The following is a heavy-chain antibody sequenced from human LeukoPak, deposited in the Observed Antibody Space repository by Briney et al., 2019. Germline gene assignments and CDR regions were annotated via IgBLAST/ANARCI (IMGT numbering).Heavy chain of an antibody. CDR3: ARGAKYQPFDY. Sequence: GGSLRLSCAASGFTVSSNYMSWVRQAPGKGLEWVSVIYSGGSTYYADSVKGRFTISRDNSKNTLYLQMNSLRVEDTAVYYCARGAKYQPFDYWGQGTLVTVSS. CDR1: GFTVSSNY. CDR2: IYSGGST. V-gene: IGHV3-53*01. J-gene: IGHJ4*02. D-gene: IGHD2-2*01.